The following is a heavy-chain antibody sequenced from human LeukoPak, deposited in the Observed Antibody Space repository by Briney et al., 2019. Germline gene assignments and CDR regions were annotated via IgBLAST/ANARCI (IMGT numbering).Heavy chain of an antibody. CDR1: GFTVSSNY. Sequence: GGSLRLSCAASGFTVSSNYMSWVRQAPGKGLEWVSTIYSGDTTYYAGSVKGRFTISRDNSKNTLYLQMNSLRAEDTAVYYCARVSGGYNNDWGQGTLVTVSS. CDR2: IYSGDTT. D-gene: IGHD5-24*01. CDR3: ARVSGGYNND. J-gene: IGHJ4*02. V-gene: IGHV3-53*01.